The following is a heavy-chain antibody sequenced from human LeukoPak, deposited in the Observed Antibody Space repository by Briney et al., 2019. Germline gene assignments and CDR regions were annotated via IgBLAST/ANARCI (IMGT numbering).Heavy chain of an antibody. CDR2: TNTAGNTI. CDR1: GFIFRDYF. Sequence: GGSLRLSCAASGFIFRDYFMSWIRQAPGKGLEWVAYTNTAGNTIYYADSMKGRFTISRDNAINSLYLQMNTLRAEDTAVYYCARATYDSSAVDAFDIWGQGTMVTVSP. V-gene: IGHV3-11*01. D-gene: IGHD3-22*01. J-gene: IGHJ3*02. CDR3: ARATYDSSAVDAFDI.